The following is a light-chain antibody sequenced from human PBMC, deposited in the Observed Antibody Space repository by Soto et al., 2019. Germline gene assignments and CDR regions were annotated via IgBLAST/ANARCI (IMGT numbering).Light chain of an antibody. CDR1: QSISKW. Sequence: DIQMTQSPSTRSSSLGGRVTITCRTSQSISKWLAWYQEKPGKAPKVLIYDASSLESGVPSRFSGIGSGREFTLTITSLQTDDFATYYCLQYNGYSTNKFGLGTKVDIK. CDR3: LQYNGYSTNK. J-gene: IGKJ1*01. CDR2: DAS. V-gene: IGKV1-5*01.